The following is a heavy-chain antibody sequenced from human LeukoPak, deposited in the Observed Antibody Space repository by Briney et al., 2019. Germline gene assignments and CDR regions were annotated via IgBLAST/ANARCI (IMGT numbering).Heavy chain of an antibody. CDR2: IYYGGST. D-gene: IGHD4-11*01. CDR1: GGSISSHC. Sequence: SETLSLTCTVSGGSISSHCWSWVRQPPGKGLEWIGYIYYGGSTKYNPPLKSRVTISVDTSKNQFSLKLSSVTAADTAVYYCAREVYTNYVGYYYYYMDVWGKGSTVGVSS. CDR3: AREVYTNYVGYYYYYMDV. V-gene: IGHV4-59*11. J-gene: IGHJ6*03.